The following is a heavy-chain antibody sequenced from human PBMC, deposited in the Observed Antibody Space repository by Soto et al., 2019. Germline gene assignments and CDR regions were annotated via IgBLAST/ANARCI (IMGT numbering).Heavy chain of an antibody. J-gene: IGHJ5*02. V-gene: IGHV3-21*01. CDR3: ASESYYDILTGWYNWFDP. CDR2: ISSSSSYI. D-gene: IGHD3-9*01. CDR1: GFTFSSYS. Sequence: GGSLRLSCAASGFTFSSYSMNWVRQAPGKGLEWVSSISSSSSYIYYADSVKGRITISRDNAKNSLYLKMNSQRAEDTVVFYCASESYYDILTGWYNWFDPWGQGTLVTVSS.